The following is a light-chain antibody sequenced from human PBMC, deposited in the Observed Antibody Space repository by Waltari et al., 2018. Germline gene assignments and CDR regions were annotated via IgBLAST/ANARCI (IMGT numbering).Light chain of an antibody. CDR1: SSYVGGYTL. CDR2: EGA. V-gene: IGLV2-23*01. J-gene: IGLJ2*01. Sequence: QSALTQPASVSGSPGQSITISCTGSSSYVGGYTLASWYRQFPNKAPQLIIYEGARRPSGVSSRFSASKSGNTASLTISGLQAEDEALYFCSSYARSDNSVLFGGGTQLSVL. CDR3: SSYARSDNSVL.